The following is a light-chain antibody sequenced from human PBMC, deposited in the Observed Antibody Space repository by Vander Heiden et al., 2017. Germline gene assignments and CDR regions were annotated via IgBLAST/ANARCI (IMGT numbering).Light chain of an antibody. CDR3: QQDGSSPIT. Sequence: EIVLTQSPGTLSLSPGERATLSCRASQSVSSSYLAWYQQKPGQAPRLLIYGASSRATGIPDRLSGSGSGTDFTLTISRLETEDFAVYYCQQDGSSPITCGQGTRLEIK. J-gene: IGKJ5*01. CDR2: GAS. V-gene: IGKV3-20*01. CDR1: QSVSSSY.